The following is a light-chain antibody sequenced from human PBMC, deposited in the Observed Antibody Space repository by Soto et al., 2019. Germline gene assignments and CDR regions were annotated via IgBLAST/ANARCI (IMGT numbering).Light chain of an antibody. CDR3: GTWDSSLSAVV. J-gene: IGLJ2*01. V-gene: IGLV1-51*01. CDR1: SSNIGNNY. CDR2: DNN. Sequence: QSVLTQPPSVSAATGQTVTIFCSGSSSNIGNNYVSWYQHLPGTAPKLLIYDNNKRHSGIPDRFSGSKSGTSATLGITGLQTGDEADYYCGTWDSSLSAVVFGGGTKLTVL.